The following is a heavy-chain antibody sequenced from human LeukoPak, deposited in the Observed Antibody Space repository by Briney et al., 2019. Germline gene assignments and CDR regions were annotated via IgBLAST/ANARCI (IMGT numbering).Heavy chain of an antibody. CDR3: ARRITISGVGYMDV. CDR1: GFTFSNYN. CDR2: ISSSGRSI. D-gene: IGHD3-3*01. V-gene: IGHV3-48*01. Sequence: GGSLRLSCAASGFTFSNYNMNWLRQAPGKGLGGVSHISSSGRSIYYADSVRGRFTTSRDNVWNSLYLQMNSLRAEVTAVYYCARRITISGVGYMDVWGKGTTVTVSP. J-gene: IGHJ6*04.